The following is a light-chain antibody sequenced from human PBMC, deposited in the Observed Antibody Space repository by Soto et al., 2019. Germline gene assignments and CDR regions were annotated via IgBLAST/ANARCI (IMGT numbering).Light chain of an antibody. J-gene: IGKJ1*01. Sequence: EIVLTQSPGTLSLSPGERVTLSCSASQSVSSSYLAWYQQIPGQAPRLLLYGASRRATGIPDRFSGSGSGTDFTLTISRLEPEDFAVYYCQQHGSSPRTFGQGTKVEIK. CDR2: GAS. CDR3: QQHGSSPRT. V-gene: IGKV3-20*01. CDR1: QSVSSSY.